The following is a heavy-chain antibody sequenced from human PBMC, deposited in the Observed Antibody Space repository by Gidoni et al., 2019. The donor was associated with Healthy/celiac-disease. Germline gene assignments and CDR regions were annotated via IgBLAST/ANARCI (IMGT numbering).Heavy chain of an antibody. Sequence: QVQLVQSGAEVKKPGASVKVSCKASGYTFTSYGISWVRQAPGQGLEWMGWISAYNGNTNYAQKLQGRVTMTTDTSTRTAYMELRSLRSDDTAVYYCARESVSSGWGFDHWFDPWGQGTLVTVSS. CDR1: GYTFTSYG. V-gene: IGHV1-18*04. CDR2: ISAYNGNT. D-gene: IGHD6-19*01. CDR3: ARESVSSGWGFDHWFDP. J-gene: IGHJ5*02.